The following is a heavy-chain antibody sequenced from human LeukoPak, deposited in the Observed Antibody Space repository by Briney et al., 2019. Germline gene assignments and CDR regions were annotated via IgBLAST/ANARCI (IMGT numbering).Heavy chain of an antibody. CDR3: TKDIACCSGATTKALDS. CDR1: GYSFTNYA. Sequence: ASVKVSCKTSGYSFTNYAMHWVRQAPGQGLEWMGGIIPIFGTANYAQKFQGRVTITADESTSTAYMELSSLRPEDTAVYYCTKDIACCSGATTKALDSWGQGVQVTVSS. D-gene: IGHD1-26*01. J-gene: IGHJ4*02. CDR2: IIPIFGTA. V-gene: IGHV1-69*13.